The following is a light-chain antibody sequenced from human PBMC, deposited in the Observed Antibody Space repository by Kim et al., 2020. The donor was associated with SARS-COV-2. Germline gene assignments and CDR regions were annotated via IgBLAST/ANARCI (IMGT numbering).Light chain of an antibody. Sequence: PEQSTTISCTGTSSVGGGYNYVSWYQQHPGKAPKLMIYDVRNRPSGVSNRFSGSKSGNTASLTISGLQAEDEADYYCSSYTSSSTLFGGGTQLTVL. CDR1: SSVGGGYNY. CDR3: SSYTSSSTL. J-gene: IGLJ2*01. V-gene: IGLV2-14*03. CDR2: DVR.